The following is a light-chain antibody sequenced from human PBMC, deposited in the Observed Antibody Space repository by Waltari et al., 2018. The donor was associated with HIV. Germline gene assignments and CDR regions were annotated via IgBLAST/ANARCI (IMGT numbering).Light chain of an antibody. V-gene: IGLV1-47*01. CDR1: NSTIGNNY. J-gene: IGLJ3*02. Sequence: QSVLTQPPSASATPGQRVTISCSGTNSTIGNNYVSWYQQLPGTAPKVLIYRNNYRPSGVPDRFSGSKSGTSASLAISGLRSEDEADYYCATWDDNLSGWVFGGGTKLTVL. CDR3: ATWDDNLSGWV. CDR2: RNN.